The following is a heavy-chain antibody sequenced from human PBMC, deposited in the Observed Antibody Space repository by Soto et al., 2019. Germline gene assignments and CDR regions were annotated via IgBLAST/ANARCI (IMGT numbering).Heavy chain of an antibody. V-gene: IGHV3-23*01. CDR1: GFTFTNYA. CDR3: CFMVPEAHYYYYMDV. D-gene: IGHD2-21*02. J-gene: IGHJ6*03. Sequence: GGSLRLSCAASGFTFTNYALSWVRQAPGKGLEWVSAISASGNYTYYTDSVKGRFTISRDNSRNTLCLQMNSLTAEDTAVYYCCFMVPEAHYYYYMDVWGKGTTVTVSS. CDR2: ISASGNYT.